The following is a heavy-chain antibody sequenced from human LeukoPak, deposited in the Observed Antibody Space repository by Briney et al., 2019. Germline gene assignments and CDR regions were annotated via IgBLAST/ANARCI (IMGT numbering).Heavy chain of an antibody. CDR2: ISLDGSDK. CDR3: TRERRRDGYNY. D-gene: IGHD5-24*01. V-gene: IGHV3-33*05. Sequence: PGGSLRLSCAASGFSFSSYGMHWVRQAPGKGLEWVAGISLDGSDKYYTDSVKGRFTISRDNSMNTLYLQMNSLRAEDTAVYHCTRERRRDGYNYWGQGTLVTVSS. J-gene: IGHJ4*02. CDR1: GFSFSSYG.